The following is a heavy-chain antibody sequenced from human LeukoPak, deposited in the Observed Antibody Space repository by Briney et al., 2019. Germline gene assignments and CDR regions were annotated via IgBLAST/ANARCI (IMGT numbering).Heavy chain of an antibody. J-gene: IGHJ4*02. V-gene: IGHV1-2*06. CDR2: INPNSGGT. Sequence: PGASVNVSCTASGYTFTGYYMHWVRQAPGQGLEWMGRINPNSGGTNYAQKFQGRVTMTRDTSISTAYMELSRLRSDDTAVYYCARGAVAVAVDSYWGQGTLVTVSS. CDR1: GYTFTGYY. CDR3: ARGAVAVAVDSY. D-gene: IGHD6-19*01.